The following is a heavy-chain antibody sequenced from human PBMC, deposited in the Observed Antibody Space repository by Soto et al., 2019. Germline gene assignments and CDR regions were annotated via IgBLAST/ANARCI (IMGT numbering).Heavy chain of an antibody. Sequence: ASVKVSCKASGYTFTSYYMHWVRQAPGQGLEWMGIINPSGGSTSYAQKFQGRVTMTRDTSTSTVYMELSSLRSEDTAVYYCAREAPELSGSYYFGLYYFDYWGQGTLVTVSS. CDR2: INPSGGST. D-gene: IGHD1-26*01. CDR1: GYTFTSYY. V-gene: IGHV1-46*01. J-gene: IGHJ4*02. CDR3: AREAPELSGSYYFGLYYFDY.